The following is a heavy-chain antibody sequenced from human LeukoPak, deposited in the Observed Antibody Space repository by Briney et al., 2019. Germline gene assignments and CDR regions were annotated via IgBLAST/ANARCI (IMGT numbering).Heavy chain of an antibody. V-gene: IGHV3-30*04. D-gene: IGHD5-12*01. Sequence: GGSLRLSCAASGFTYSSYAMHWVRQAPGKGLEGVAVISYDGSNKYYADSVKGRFTISRDNSKNTLYLQMNSLRAEDTAVYYCAVRYSGYDFREDFYGMDVWGKGTTVTVSS. CDR2: ISYDGSNK. CDR3: AVRYSGYDFREDFYGMDV. CDR1: GFTYSSYA. J-gene: IGHJ6*04.